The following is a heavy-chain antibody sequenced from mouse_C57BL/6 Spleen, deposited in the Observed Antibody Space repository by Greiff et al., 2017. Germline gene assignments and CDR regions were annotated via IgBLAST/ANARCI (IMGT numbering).Heavy chain of an antibody. CDR3: ARSVWGGYFDY. Sequence: VQLQQSGPELVKPGASVKISCKASGYTFTDYYMNWVKQSHGKSLEWIGDINPNNGGTSYNQKFKGRATLTVDKSSSTAYMELRSLTSEDSAVNDCARSVWGGYFDYWGQGTTLTVSS. D-gene: IGHD2-10*02. J-gene: IGHJ2*01. CDR1: GYTFTDYY. CDR2: INPNNGGT. V-gene: IGHV1-26*01.